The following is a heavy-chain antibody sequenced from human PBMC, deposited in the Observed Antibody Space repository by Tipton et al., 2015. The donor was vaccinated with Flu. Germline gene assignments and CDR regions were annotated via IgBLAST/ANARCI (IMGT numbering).Heavy chain of an antibody. CDR1: GYTFTSHG. D-gene: IGHD2-15*01. J-gene: IGHJ6*02. CDR2: ISGDNGNT. V-gene: IGHV1-18*01. Sequence: QLVQSGGEVKKPGASVKVSCKASGYTFTSHGISWVRQAPGQGLEWMGWISGDNGNTNYTQKVQGRVTMTTDTSTSTVYMDLRSLRSDDTAEYYCTGVQQICSGGSFYGFDGMGIWGQGSTVTVSS. CDR3: TGVQQICSGGSFYGFDGMGI.